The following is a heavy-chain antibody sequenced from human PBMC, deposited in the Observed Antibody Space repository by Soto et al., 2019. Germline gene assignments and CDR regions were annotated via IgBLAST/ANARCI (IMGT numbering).Heavy chain of an antibody. J-gene: IGHJ6*02. Sequence: SGPTLVNPTQTLTLTCTFSGFSLSTSGMCVSWIRQPPGKAREWLALIDWYDDKYYSTSLKTRLTISKDTSKNQVVLTMTNMAPVDTASYYCARIYDFGGMDVWGQGTTVTVSS. CDR2: IDWYDDK. CDR3: ARIYDFGGMDV. CDR1: GFSLSTSGMC. V-gene: IGHV2-70*01. D-gene: IGHD3-3*01.